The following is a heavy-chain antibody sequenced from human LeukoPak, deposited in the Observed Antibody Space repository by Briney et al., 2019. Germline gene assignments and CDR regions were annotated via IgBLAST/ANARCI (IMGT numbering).Heavy chain of an antibody. CDR3: ARGPSSYPYYNWFDP. Sequence: GASVKVSCKASGYTFTSYVIHWVRRAPGQRLEWMGWINAGNGNTKYSQEFQDRVTITRDTSASTAYMELRSLRSDDTAVYYCARGPSSYPYYNWFDPWGQGTLVTVSS. J-gene: IGHJ5*02. CDR1: GYTFTSYV. CDR2: INAGNGNT. V-gene: IGHV1-3*01. D-gene: IGHD3-16*02.